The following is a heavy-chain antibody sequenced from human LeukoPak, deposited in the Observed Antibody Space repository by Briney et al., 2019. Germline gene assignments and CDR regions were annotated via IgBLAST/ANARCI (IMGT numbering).Heavy chain of an antibody. J-gene: IGHJ3*02. D-gene: IGHD6-13*01. CDR1: GFTFSSYE. V-gene: IGHV3-48*03. Sequence: QPGGSLRLSCGASGFTFSSYEMNWVRQAPGKGLEWVSYISSSGSTIYYADSVKGRFTISRDNAKNTLYLQMNSLRAEDTAVYYCTRRAAALDAFDIWGQGTMVTVSS. CDR2: ISSSGSTI. CDR3: TRRAAALDAFDI.